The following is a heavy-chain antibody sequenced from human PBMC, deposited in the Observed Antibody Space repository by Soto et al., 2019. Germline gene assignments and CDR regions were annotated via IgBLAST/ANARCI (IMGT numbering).Heavy chain of an antibody. J-gene: IGHJ4*02. Sequence: GGSLRLSCAASGFTFSSYAMHWVRQAPGKGLEWVAVISYDGSNKYYADSVKGRFTISRDNSKNTLYLQMNSLRAEDTAVYYCARDINMIVGRGPLDYWGQGTIVTVST. V-gene: IGHV3-30-3*01. CDR1: GFTFSSYA. CDR2: ISYDGSNK. CDR3: ARDINMIVGRGPLDY. D-gene: IGHD3-22*01.